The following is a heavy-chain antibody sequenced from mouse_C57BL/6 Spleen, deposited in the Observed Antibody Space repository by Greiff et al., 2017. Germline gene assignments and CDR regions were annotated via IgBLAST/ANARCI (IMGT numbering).Heavy chain of an antibody. V-gene: IGHV5-4*01. D-gene: IGHD2-3*01. CDR3: ARERNDGYYRMDY. CDR2: ISDGGSYT. J-gene: IGHJ4*01. Sequence: EVQRVESGGGLVKPGGSLKLSCAASGFTFSRYAMSWVRQTPEKRLEWVATISDGGSYTYYPDNVKGRFTISRDNAKNNLYLQMSHLKSEDTAMYYCARERNDGYYRMDYWGQGTSVTVSS. CDR1: GFTFSRYA.